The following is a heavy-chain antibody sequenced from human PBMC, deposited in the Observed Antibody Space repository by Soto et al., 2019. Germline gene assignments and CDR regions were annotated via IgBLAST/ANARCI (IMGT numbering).Heavy chain of an antibody. D-gene: IGHD3-3*01. CDR1: GGSISSSSYY. J-gene: IGHJ4*02. V-gene: IGHV4-39*01. CDR3: ARLAEHRENKYYDFWSGYFVTTLYYFDY. Sequence: SETLSLTCTVSGGSISSSSYYWGWIRQPPGKGLEWIGSIYYSGSTYYNPSLKSRVTISVDTSKNQFSLKLSSVTAADTAVYYCARLAEHRENKYYDFWSGYFVTTLYYFDYWGQGTLVTVSS. CDR2: IYYSGST.